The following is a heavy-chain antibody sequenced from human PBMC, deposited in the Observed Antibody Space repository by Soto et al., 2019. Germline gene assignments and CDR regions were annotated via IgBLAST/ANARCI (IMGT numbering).Heavy chain of an antibody. CDR3: AREGITIFGVVRSYYYYGMDV. Sequence: PXETLSLTCAVYGGSFSGYYWSWIRQPPGKGLDWIGEINHSGSTNYNPSLKSRVTISVDTSKNHFSLKLSSVTAADTAVYYCAREGITIFGVVRSYYYYGMDVWGQGTTATVSS. V-gene: IGHV4-34*01. D-gene: IGHD3-3*01. J-gene: IGHJ6*02. CDR1: GGSFSGYY. CDR2: INHSGST.